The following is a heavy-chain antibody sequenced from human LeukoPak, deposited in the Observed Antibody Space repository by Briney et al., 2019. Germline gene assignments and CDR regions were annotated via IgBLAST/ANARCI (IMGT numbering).Heavy chain of an antibody. V-gene: IGHV4-4*07. CDR3: ASDTLGYFDY. CDR2: IYTSGST. J-gene: IGHJ4*02. CDR1: GGSISSYY. Sequence: SETLSLTCTVSGGSISSYYWSWVRQPAGKGLEWIGRIYTSGSTNYNPSLTSRGTMSVDTSKNQFSLKLSSVTAADTAVYYCASDTLGYFDYWGQGTLVTVSS. D-gene: IGHD3-10*01.